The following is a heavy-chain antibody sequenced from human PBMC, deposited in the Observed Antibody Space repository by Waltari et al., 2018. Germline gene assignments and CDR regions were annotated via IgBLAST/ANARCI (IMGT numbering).Heavy chain of an antibody. CDR3: AREYRGSFDYMDV. Sequence: KLVESGGNLVQPGGSLRLSCAASGFAFSHYQMNWVRQAPGKRLEWVSYIATEDSKVFYAESVKGRFTISRDDAKNSLYLLMTSLRVEDTAVYYCAREYRGSFDYMDVWGKGTTVTVSS. CDR2: IATEDSKV. V-gene: IGHV3-48*03. D-gene: IGHD1-26*01. J-gene: IGHJ6*03. CDR1: GFAFSHYQ.